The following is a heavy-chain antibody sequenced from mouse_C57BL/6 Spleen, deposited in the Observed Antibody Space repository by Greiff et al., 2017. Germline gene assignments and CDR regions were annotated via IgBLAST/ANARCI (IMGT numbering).Heavy chain of an antibody. CDR1: GFTFSDYG. Sequence: VQLKESGGGLVKPGGSLKLSCAASGFTFSDYGMHWVRQAPEKGLEWVAYISSGSSTIYYADTVKGRFTISRDNAKNTLFLQMTSLRSEDTAMYYCAREAYYSNSWFAYWGQGTLVTVSA. CDR2: ISSGSSTI. V-gene: IGHV5-17*01. J-gene: IGHJ3*01. CDR3: AREAYYSNSWFAY. D-gene: IGHD2-5*01.